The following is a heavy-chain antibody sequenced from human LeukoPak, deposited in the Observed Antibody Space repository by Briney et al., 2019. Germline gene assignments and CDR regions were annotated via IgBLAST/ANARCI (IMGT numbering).Heavy chain of an antibody. Sequence: GSLRLSCAASGFTFRDFYLSWIRPAPGEGVEGVSVIYSGGSTYYADSVKGRFTISRDNSKNTLYLQMNSLRAEDTAVYYCASAAVAGTIDYWGQGTLVTVSS. V-gene: IGHV3-53*01. J-gene: IGHJ4*02. CDR2: IYSGGST. CDR3: ASAAVAGTIDY. CDR1: GFTFRDFY. D-gene: IGHD6-19*01.